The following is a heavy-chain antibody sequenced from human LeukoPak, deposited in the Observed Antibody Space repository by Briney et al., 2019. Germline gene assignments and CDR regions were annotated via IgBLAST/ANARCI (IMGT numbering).Heavy chain of an antibody. CDR2: ISGSGGST. V-gene: IGHV3-23*01. CDR1: GFTFSSYW. J-gene: IGHJ4*02. D-gene: IGHD6-19*01. Sequence: GGSLRLSCAASGFTFSSYWMHWVRQAPGKGLEWVSAISGSGGSTYYADSVKGRFTISRDNSKNTLYLQMNSLRAEDTAVYYCAKENEQWLVLPTMQTYWGQGTLVTVSS. CDR3: AKENEQWLVLPTMQTY.